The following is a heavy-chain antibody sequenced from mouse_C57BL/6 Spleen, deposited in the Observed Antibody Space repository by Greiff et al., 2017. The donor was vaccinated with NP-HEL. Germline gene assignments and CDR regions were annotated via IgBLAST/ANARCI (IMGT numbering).Heavy chain of an antibody. CDR3: ASGYGSSPDYFDY. V-gene: IGHV1-7*01. Sequence: QVHVKQSGAELAKPGASVKLSCKASGYTFTSYWMHWVKQRPGQGLEWIGYINPSSGYTKYNQKFKDKATLTADKSSSTAYMQLSSLTYEDSAVYYCASGYGSSPDYFDYWGQGTTLTVSS. CDR2: INPSSGYT. J-gene: IGHJ2*01. D-gene: IGHD1-1*01. CDR1: GYTFTSYW.